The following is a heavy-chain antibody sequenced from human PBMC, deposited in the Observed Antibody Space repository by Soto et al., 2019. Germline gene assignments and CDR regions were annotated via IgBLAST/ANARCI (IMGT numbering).Heavy chain of an antibody. J-gene: IGHJ6*02. D-gene: IGHD2-2*01. Sequence: QVQLVQSGAEVKKPGSSVQVSCKASGGTFSRYAISWVRQAPGQGLEWMGGIIPISGTANYAQKFQGRVTITADESTSTAYMELSSLRSEDTAVYYCARSQGSSTSLEIYYYYYYGMDVWGQGTTVTVSS. CDR3: ARSQGSSTSLEIYYYYYYGMDV. V-gene: IGHV1-69*01. CDR1: GGTFSRYA. CDR2: IIPISGTA.